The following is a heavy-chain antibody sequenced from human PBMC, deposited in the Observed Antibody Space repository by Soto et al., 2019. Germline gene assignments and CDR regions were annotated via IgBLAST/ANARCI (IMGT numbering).Heavy chain of an antibody. CDR1: GGSFSGYY. V-gene: IGHV4-34*01. D-gene: IGHD3-3*01. J-gene: IGHJ5*02. CDR3: AIGRRITIFGVVIIRDYNWFDP. Sequence: SEPLSLTCAVYGGSFSGYYWSWIRQPPGKGLEWIGEINHSGSTNYNPSLKSRVTISVDTCKHQFSLKLSSVTAADTAVYYCAIGRRITIFGVVIIRDYNWFDPWGQGTLVTVSS. CDR2: INHSGST.